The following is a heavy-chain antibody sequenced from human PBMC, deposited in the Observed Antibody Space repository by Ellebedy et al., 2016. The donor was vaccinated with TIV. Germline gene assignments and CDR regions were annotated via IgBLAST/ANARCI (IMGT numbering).Heavy chain of an antibody. V-gene: IGHV3-66*01. CDR1: GFIVSNNY. CDR3: AADYTWNGGYYGMDV. CDR2: TYSGGRT. D-gene: IGHD1-1*01. J-gene: IGHJ6*02. Sequence: GESLKISCAASGFIVSNNYMTWVRQAPGKGLEWVSLTYSGGRTYYADSVKGRFTIYRDNSKNTVYLQMNSPRVEDRAVYYCAADYTWNGGYYGMDVWGQGTTVTVSS.